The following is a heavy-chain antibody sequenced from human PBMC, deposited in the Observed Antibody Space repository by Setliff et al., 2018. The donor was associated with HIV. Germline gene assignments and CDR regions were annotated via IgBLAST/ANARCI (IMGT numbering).Heavy chain of an antibody. J-gene: IGHJ5*02. D-gene: IGHD2-15*01. CDR3: ALPYCGGGNCWSSASLPPAGWFDP. V-gene: IGHV1-69*10. CDR2: IIPNLHIP. Sequence: RASVKVSCKASGGTFSSYAMSWVRQAPGQGLEWMGGIIPNLHIPHYAQKFQGRVTITTDESTSTAYMELSSLRSEDTAVYYCALPYCGGGNCWSSASLPPAGWFDPWGQGTLVTVSS. CDR1: GGTFSSYA.